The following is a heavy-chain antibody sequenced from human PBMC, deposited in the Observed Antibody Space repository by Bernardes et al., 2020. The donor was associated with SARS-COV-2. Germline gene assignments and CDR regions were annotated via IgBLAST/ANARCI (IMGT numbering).Heavy chain of an antibody. CDR2: IYHDGSNT. V-gene: IGHV3-74*01. D-gene: IGHD2-2*01. CDR3: ARGRGGYCSSTSCYASKLYYGMDV. J-gene: IGHJ6*02. Sequence: GSLRLSCAASGFAFSSHWMHWVRQGPGKGLVWVSLIYHDGSNTAYADSVRGRFTISRDNAKNTLYLQMNSLRAEDTAVYYCARGRGGYCSSTSCYASKLYYGMDVWGQGTTVTVSS. CDR1: GFAFSSHW.